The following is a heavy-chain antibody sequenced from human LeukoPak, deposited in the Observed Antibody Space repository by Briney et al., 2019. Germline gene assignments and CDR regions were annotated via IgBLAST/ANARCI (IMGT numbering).Heavy chain of an antibody. V-gene: IGHV3-21*01. Sequence: PGGSLRLSCAASGFTFSSYSMNWVRQAPGKGLEWVSSISSSSSYIYYADSVKGRFTISRDNAKNSLYLQMNSLRAEDTAVYYCARSEWLAANGDYWGREPWSPSPQ. D-gene: IGHD6-19*01. J-gene: IGHJ4*02. CDR2: ISSSSSYI. CDR1: GFTFSSYS. CDR3: ARSEWLAANGDY.